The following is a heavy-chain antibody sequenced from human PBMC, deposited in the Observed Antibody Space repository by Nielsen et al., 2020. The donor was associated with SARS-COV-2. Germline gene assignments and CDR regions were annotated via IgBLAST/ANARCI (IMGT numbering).Heavy chain of an antibody. D-gene: IGHD3-9*01. Sequence: WVRQAPGQGLEWMGRIIPILGIANYAQKFQGRVTITADKSTSTAYMELSSLRSEDTAVYYCARATVLRYFDWLPLGMDVWGQGTTVTVSS. V-gene: IGHV1-69*04. J-gene: IGHJ6*02. CDR3: ARATVLRYFDWLPLGMDV. CDR2: IIPILGIA.